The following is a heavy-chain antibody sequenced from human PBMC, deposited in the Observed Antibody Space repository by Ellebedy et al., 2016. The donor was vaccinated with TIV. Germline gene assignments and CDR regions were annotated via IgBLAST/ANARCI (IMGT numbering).Heavy chain of an antibody. V-gene: IGHV4-59*01. CDR1: GGSTSSYY. CDR2: IYNNGGT. CDR3: ARGLRGPFDY. J-gene: IGHJ4*02. Sequence: MPSETLSLTCTVSGGSTSSYYWSWIRQPPGRRLEWLGYIYNNGGTNHNPSLTSRVTISVDRSKNQFSLKLASVSAADTAVYYCARGLRGPFDYWGQGTLVTVSS.